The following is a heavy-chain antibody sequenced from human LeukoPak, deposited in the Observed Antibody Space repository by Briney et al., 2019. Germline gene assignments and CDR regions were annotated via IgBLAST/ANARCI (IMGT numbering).Heavy chain of an antibody. CDR2: ISTRSSYT. CDR3: ARPQSDRSGYYYIDF. V-gene: IGHV3-21*06. D-gene: IGHD3-22*01. CDR1: GFTFSTYS. Sequence: GGSLRLSCVASGFTFSTYSMNWVRQAPGKGLEWVSSISTRSSYTYYADPLRGRFTISRDDAKNSVYLHMHSLRAEDTAVYYCARPQSDRSGYYYIDFWGQGTLVTVSS. J-gene: IGHJ4*02.